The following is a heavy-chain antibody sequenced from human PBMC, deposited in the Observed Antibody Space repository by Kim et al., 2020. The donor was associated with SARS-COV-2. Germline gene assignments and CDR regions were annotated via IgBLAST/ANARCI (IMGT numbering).Heavy chain of an antibody. D-gene: IGHD5-18*01. CDR2: IYYSGST. J-gene: IGHJ4*02. CDR3: ASGYGLLFDY. V-gene: IGHV4-59*13. CDR1: GGSISSYY. Sequence: SETLSLTCTVSGGSISSYYWSWIRQPPGKGLEWIGYIYYSGSTNYKPSVKSRVTISVDTSKNQFSLKLSSVTAADTAVYYCASGYGLLFDYWGQGTLVTVSS.